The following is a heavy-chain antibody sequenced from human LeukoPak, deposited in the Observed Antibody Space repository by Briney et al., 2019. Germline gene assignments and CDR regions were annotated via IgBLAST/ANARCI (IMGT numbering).Heavy chain of an antibody. D-gene: IGHD2-2*02. V-gene: IGHV3-23*01. Sequence: GGSLRLSCAASGFTFSSYAMSWVRQAPGKGLEWVSGISGSGDNTYYADSVKGRFTISRDNSKNTLYVQVNSLGTEDTAAYYCAKVGPLCSSTSCYNMGYYYYGMDVWGQGTTVTVSS. CDR1: GFTFSSYA. J-gene: IGHJ6*02. CDR2: ISGSGDNT. CDR3: AKVGPLCSSTSCYNMGYYYYGMDV.